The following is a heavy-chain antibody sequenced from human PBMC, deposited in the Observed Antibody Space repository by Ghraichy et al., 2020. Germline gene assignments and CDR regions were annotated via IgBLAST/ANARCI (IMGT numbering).Heavy chain of an antibody. Sequence: GGSLRLSCAASGFMFRNYDMTWVRQAPGTGLEWVSPISGSGGRTSYADAVKGRFTVSRDNAKNTLYFQMHSLRPDDTAVYFCAKDRDQHGAGSRALDIWGQGTMVTGSA. CDR3: AKDRDQHGAGSRALDI. V-gene: IGHV3-23*01. CDR1: GFMFRNYD. D-gene: IGHD3-10*01. J-gene: IGHJ3*02. CDR2: ISGSGGRT.